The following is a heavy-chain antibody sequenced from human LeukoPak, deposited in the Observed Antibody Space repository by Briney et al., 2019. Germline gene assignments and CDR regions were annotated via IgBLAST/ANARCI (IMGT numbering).Heavy chain of an antibody. CDR3: AREVAYTLTGYHFDY. CDR1: GGSIISGGYY. Sequence: PSETLSLTCTVSGGSIISGGYYWSLTRQHPGKGLEWIGNIYYSGSTYYNPSLKSRVTISVDTSKNQFSLKLSSVTAADTAVYYCAREVAYTLTGYHFDYWGQGTLVTVSS. D-gene: IGHD3-9*01. J-gene: IGHJ4*02. CDR2: IYYSGST. V-gene: IGHV4-31*03.